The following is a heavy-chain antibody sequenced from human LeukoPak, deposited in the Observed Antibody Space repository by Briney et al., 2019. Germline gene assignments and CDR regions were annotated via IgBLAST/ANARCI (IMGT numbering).Heavy chain of an antibody. Sequence: GGSLRLSCVASGFTFSDYDMHWVRRAPGKGLEWVAVIWSDGSNKYYAESVKGRFTISRDNSKKTLYLQMNSLRVEDTAVYYCVRASGSFDYWGQGTLVTVSS. CDR3: VRASGSFDY. CDR1: GFTFSDYD. D-gene: IGHD3-10*01. V-gene: IGHV3-33*01. J-gene: IGHJ4*02. CDR2: IWSDGSNK.